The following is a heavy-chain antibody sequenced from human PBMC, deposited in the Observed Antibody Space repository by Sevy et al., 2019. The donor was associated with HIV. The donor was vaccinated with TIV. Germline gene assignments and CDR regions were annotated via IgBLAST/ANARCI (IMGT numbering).Heavy chain of an antibody. Sequence: ASVKVSCKTTGYIFSDYNMHWVRQAPGQGLEWMALINPNSGVTIYAQKFRGRVSLTRDTSMSTAYMELSALTSDDTVVYYCVREDNNAPRTLLSFDIWGQRTMVTVSS. CDR1: GYIFSDYN. J-gene: IGHJ3*02. V-gene: IGHV1-2*05. CDR3: VREDNNAPRTLLSFDI. CDR2: INPNSGVT. D-gene: IGHD1-20*01.